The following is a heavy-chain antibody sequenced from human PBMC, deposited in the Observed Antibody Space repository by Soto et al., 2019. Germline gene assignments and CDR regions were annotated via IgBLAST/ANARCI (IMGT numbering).Heavy chain of an antibody. CDR1: GGSISSSNW. CDR2: IYHSGST. Sequence: PSETLSLTCAVSGGSISSSNWWSWVRQPPGKGLEWIGEIYHSGSTNYNPSLKSRVTISVDKSKNQFSLKLNSVTAADTAVYYCARDQCSGGSCYYYYYYGMDVWGQGTTVTVSS. CDR3: ARDQCSGGSCYYYYYYGMDV. V-gene: IGHV4-4*02. J-gene: IGHJ6*02. D-gene: IGHD2-15*01.